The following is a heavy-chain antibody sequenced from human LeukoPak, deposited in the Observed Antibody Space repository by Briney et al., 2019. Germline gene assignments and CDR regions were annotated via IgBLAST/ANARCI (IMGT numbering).Heavy chain of an antibody. V-gene: IGHV3-23*01. J-gene: IGHJ4*02. Sequence: GGSLRLSCAASGFTFSSYAMSWVGQAPGKGLERVSTIGGGGVNTYYTDSVKGGFTSSRDNSGNTLYLQMDRLRAEHTAVYPCAKAGFPRSITAAGRYYFDSWGQGTLVTVSS. CDR3: AKAGFPRSITAAGRYYFDS. D-gene: IGHD6-25*01. CDR2: IGGGGVNT. CDR1: GFTFSSYA.